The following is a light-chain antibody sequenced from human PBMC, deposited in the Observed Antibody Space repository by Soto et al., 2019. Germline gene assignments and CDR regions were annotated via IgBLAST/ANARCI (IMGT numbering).Light chain of an antibody. Sequence: EIVMTQSPATLSVSPGERATLSCMASQSVSSTLAWYQQKPGQAPRLLIYGASTRATGIPVRFSGSGSGTEFTLTISSLQSEDFAVYYCQQYNNWPITFGQGTRLEIK. CDR3: QQYNNWPIT. J-gene: IGKJ5*01. CDR1: QSVSST. CDR2: GAS. V-gene: IGKV3-15*01.